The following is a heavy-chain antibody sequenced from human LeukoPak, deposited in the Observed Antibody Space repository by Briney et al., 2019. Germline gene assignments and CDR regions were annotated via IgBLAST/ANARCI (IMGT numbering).Heavy chain of an antibody. V-gene: IGHV1-69*05. J-gene: IGHJ6*03. D-gene: IGHD2-2*02. CDR3: ARGLGYCSSTSCYRGYYYYYMDV. CDR1: GGTFSSYA. Sequence: ASVKVSCKASGGTFSSYAISWVRQAPGQGLEWMGGIIPILGTANYAQKFQGRVTITTDESTSTAYMELSSLRSEDTAVYYCARGLGYCSSTSCYRGYYYYYMDVWGKGTTVTVSS. CDR2: IIPILGTA.